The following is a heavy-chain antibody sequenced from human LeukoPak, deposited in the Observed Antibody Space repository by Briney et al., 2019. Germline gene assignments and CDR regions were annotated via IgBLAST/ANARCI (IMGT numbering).Heavy chain of an antibody. CDR3: ARDSSSSGEFDY. CDR1: GFTFSSYG. Sequence: PGGSLRLSCAASGFTFSSYGMHWVRQAPGKGLEWVAVIWYDGSNKYYADSVKGRFTISRDNSKNTLYLQVNSLRAEDTAVYYCARDSSSSGEFDYWGQGTLVTVSS. CDR2: IWYDGSNK. V-gene: IGHV3-33*01. D-gene: IGHD6-6*01. J-gene: IGHJ4*02.